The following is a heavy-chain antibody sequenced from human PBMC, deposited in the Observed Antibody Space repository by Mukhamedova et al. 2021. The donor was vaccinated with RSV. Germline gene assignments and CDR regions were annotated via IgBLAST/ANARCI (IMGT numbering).Heavy chain of an antibody. V-gene: IGHV1-69*01. J-gene: IGHJ4*02. D-gene: IGHD6-19*01. Sequence: GRVTITADESTSTAYMELSSLRSEDTAVYYCAVSTGYSSGLFDYWGQGTLVTVSS. CDR3: AVSTGYSSGLFDY.